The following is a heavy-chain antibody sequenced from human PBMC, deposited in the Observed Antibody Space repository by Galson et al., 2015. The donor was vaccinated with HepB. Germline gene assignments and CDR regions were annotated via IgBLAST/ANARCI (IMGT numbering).Heavy chain of an antibody. CDR1: GYSISSNNW. J-gene: IGHJ3*01. CDR3: SGKVDGATSEWGS. Sequence: TLSLTCAVSGYSISSNNWWGWIRQPPGKGLEWIGYIFYTGLTHYNPSLKSRLTMSVDTSRNQFSLNLRSVTAVDTAVYYCSGKVDGATSEWGSWGQGTMVTVSS. D-gene: IGHD5-12*01. CDR2: IFYTGLT. V-gene: IGHV4-28*02.